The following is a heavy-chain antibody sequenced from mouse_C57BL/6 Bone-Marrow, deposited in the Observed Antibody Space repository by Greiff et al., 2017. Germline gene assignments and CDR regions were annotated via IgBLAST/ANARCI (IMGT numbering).Heavy chain of an antibody. D-gene: IGHD1-1*01. J-gene: IGHJ2*01. CDR2: INPSTGGT. Sequence: EVKLMASGPELVKPGASVKISCKASGYSFTGYYMNWVKQSPEKSLEWIGEINPSTGGTTYNQKFKAKATLTVDKSSSTAYMQLKSLTSEDSAVYYCARTPLFYGLDYWGQGTTLTVSS. CDR3: ARTPLFYGLDY. CDR1: GYSFTGYY. V-gene: IGHV1-42*01.